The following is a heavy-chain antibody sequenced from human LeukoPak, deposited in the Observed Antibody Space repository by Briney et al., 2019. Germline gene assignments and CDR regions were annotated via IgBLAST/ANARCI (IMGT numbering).Heavy chain of an antibody. J-gene: IGHJ6*04. Sequence: AGGSLRLSCAASGFSFTSHWMTWLRQAPGKGLEWVAHIKEDGRLQYYVDSVKGRFTVSRDNAQNSLFLQMHSLRAEDTAVYYCAREWNYYGSGIMDVWGKGTTVTVSS. D-gene: IGHD3-10*01. V-gene: IGHV3-7*01. CDR2: IKEDGRLQ. CDR1: GFSFTSHW. CDR3: AREWNYYGSGIMDV.